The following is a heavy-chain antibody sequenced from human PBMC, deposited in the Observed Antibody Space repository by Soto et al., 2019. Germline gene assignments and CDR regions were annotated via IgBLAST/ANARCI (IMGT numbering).Heavy chain of an antibody. CDR1: GFTFSSYA. V-gene: IGHV3-30*04. Sequence: LRLSCAASGFTFSSYAMHWVRQAPGKGLEWVGVISYDGGRQYYADSVKGRFTLSRDNSQNTLYLQMNSLRADDTAVYSCAREKTWQQLSDACDIWGQGTMVTVSS. J-gene: IGHJ3*02. CDR3: AREKTWQQLSDACDI. CDR2: ISYDGGRQ.